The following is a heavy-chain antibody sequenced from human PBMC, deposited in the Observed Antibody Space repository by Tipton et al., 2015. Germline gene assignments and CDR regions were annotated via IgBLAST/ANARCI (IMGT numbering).Heavy chain of an antibody. D-gene: IGHD4-17*01. J-gene: IGHJ4*02. CDR2: INDSGGNT. Sequence: SLRLSCAASGFTFSSYAMSWVRQAPGKGLDWVSGINDSGGNTHYADSVKGRCTISRDNSKNTLYLQMNSLTAEDTAVYYCARWSDYGDYQGMRFDYWGQGTLVTVSS. CDR3: ARWSDYGDYQGMRFDY. CDR1: GFTFSSYA. V-gene: IGHV3-23*01.